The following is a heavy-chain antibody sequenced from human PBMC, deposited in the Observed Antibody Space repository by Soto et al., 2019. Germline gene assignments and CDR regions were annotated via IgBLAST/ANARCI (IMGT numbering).Heavy chain of an antibody. Sequence: EVQLLESGGGLVQPGGSLRLSCAASGFTFRIYAMTWVRQTPGKGLEWVSVISGSGDNTYYADSVKGRFTISRDNSENTLYLQMNRLRAEDTAVYYCAKSVRGINDALDIWGQGTMVTVSS. CDR3: AKSVRGINDALDI. CDR2: ISGSGDNT. CDR1: GFTFRIYA. V-gene: IGHV3-23*01. J-gene: IGHJ3*02. D-gene: IGHD3-10*01.